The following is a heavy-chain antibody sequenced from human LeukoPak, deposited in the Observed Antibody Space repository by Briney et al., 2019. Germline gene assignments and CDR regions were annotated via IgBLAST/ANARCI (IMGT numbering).Heavy chain of an antibody. CDR3: ARDLGCCSGGSCYSGGFDY. J-gene: IGHJ4*02. Sequence: PGRSLRLSCAASGFTFSSYGMRWVRQAPGKGLEWVAVIWYDGSNKYYADSVKGRFTISRDNSKNTLYLQMNSLRAEDTAVYYCARDLGCCSGGSCYSGGFDYWGQGTLVTVSS. V-gene: IGHV3-33*01. CDR2: IWYDGSNK. D-gene: IGHD2-15*01. CDR1: GFTFSSYG.